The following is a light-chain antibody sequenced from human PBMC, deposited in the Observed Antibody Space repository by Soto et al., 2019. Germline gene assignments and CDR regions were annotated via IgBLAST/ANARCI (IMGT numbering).Light chain of an antibody. J-gene: IGKJ2*01. CDR1: QSVSSF. CDR2: DAS. CDR3: QQCSSWPHT. Sequence: ESVLTQSPATLSLSPGESVTLSCRASQSVSSFLAWYQQKPGQAPRLLIYDASNRATGIPARFSGSGSGTDFTLTISTLEPVDFAVYYCQQCSSWPHTFGRGTKLEIK. V-gene: IGKV3-11*01.